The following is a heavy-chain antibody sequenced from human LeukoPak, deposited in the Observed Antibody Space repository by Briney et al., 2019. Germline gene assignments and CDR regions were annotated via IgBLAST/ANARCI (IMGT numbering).Heavy chain of an antibody. J-gene: IGHJ4*02. CDR2: ISGSGGRI. V-gene: IGHV3-23*01. CDR3: AKGSSSPVGN. CDR1: GVSLRSST. Sequence: GGSLRLSCADSGVSLRSSTMSCVPQGPREGLGRVSAISGSGGRIYYAGSVKGRFTISRDNSKNTLYLQMNSRRAEDTAVYYCAKGSSSPVGNWGQGTLVTVSS. D-gene: IGHD2-2*01.